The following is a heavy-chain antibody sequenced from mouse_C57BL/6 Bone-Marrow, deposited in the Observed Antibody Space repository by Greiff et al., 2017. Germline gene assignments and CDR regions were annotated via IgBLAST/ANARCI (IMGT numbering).Heavy chain of an antibody. D-gene: IGHD1-1*01. J-gene: IGHJ3*01. V-gene: IGHV1-52*01. CDR3: ARSHYYGSSPWFAY. CDR1: GYTFTSYG. CDR2: IDPSDSAT. Sequence: VQLQQPGAELVRPGSSVKLSCKASGYTFTSYGMHWVKQTPIQGLEWIGNIDPSDSATHYNQKFKDKATLTVDKSSSTAYMQLSSLTSEDSAVYYCARSHYYGSSPWFAYWGQGTMLTVSA.